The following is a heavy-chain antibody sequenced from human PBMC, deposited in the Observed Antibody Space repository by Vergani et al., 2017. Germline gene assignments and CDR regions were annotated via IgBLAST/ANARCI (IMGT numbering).Heavy chain of an antibody. Sequence: EVQLLESGGGLVQPGGSLRLSCAASGFTFSSYAMSWVRQAPGKGLEWVSAISGSGGSTYYADSVKGRFTISRDNSKNTLYLQMNSLRAEDTAVYYCAKASGEWELPYWYFDLWGRGTLVTVSS. CDR2: ISGSGGST. D-gene: IGHD1-26*01. CDR3: AKASGEWELPYWYFDL. J-gene: IGHJ2*01. V-gene: IGHV3-23*01. CDR1: GFTFSSYA.